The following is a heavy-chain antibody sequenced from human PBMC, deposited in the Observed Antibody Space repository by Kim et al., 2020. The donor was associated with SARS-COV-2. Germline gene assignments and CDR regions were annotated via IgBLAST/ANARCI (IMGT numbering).Heavy chain of an antibody. CDR2: INHSGST. CDR3: AREDCTNGVCALIDY. D-gene: IGHD2-8*01. CDR1: GGSFSGYY. V-gene: IGHV4-34*01. J-gene: IGHJ4*02. Sequence: SETLSLTCAVYGGSFSGYYWSWIRQPPGKGLEWIGEINHSGSTNYNPSLKSRVTISVDTSKNQFSLKLSSVTAADTAVYYCAREDCTNGVCALIDYWGQGTLVTVSS.